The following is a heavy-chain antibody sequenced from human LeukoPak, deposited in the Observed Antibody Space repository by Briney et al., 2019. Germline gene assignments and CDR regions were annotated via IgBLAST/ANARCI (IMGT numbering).Heavy chain of an antibody. V-gene: IGHV3-7*01. CDR2: INQDGSEK. Sequence: GGSLRLSCAASGFTFSNHWMSWVRQAPGKGLEWVANINQDGSEKYYVDSVKGRFTISRDNAKNSLYLQMNSLRAEDTAVYYCARGRAAVDNWGQGTLVTVSS. CDR1: GFTFSNHW. CDR3: ARGRAAVDN. D-gene: IGHD6-19*01. J-gene: IGHJ4*02.